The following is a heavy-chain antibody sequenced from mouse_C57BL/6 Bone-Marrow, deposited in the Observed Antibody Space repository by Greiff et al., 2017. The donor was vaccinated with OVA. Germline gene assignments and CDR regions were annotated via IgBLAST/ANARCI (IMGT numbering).Heavy chain of an antibody. CDR2: IYPRDGST. CDR3: ARGEIYYDYDGVADY. J-gene: IGHJ4*01. D-gene: IGHD2-4*01. Sequence: QVQLQQSDAELVKPGASVKISCKVSGYTFTDHTIHWMMQRPEQGLEWIGYIYPRDGSTKYNEKFKGKATLTADKSSSTAYMQLNSLTSEDSAVYFCARGEIYYDYDGVADYWGQGTSVTVSS. V-gene: IGHV1-78*01. CDR1: GYTFTDHT.